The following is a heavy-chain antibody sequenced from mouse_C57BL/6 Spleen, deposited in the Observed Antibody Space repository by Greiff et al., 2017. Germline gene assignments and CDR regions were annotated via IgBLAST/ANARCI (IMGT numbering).Heavy chain of an antibody. Sequence: QVQLQQPGAELVKPGASVKMSCKASGYTFTSYWITWVKQRPGQGLEWIGDIYPGSGSTNYTEKFKSKATLTVDTSSSTAYMQLSSLTSEDSAVYYCARIALRYWYIDVWGTGTTVTVSS. CDR2: IYPGSGST. V-gene: IGHV1-55*01. CDR1: GYTFTSYW. J-gene: IGHJ1*03. CDR3: ARIALRYWYIDV.